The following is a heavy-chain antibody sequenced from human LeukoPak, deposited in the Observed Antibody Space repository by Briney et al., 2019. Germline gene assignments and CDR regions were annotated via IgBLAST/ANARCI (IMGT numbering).Heavy chain of an antibody. CDR2: IDPDGSDK. CDR1: GFTFSTYW. Sequence: GGSLILSCVAPGFTFSTYWMNSVRQAPGKGLERVDSIDPDGSDKYYVGTVKGRFTISRDNAKTSLYLQINSQRADDTALYFCARGIVVVVGASDHFDYWGQGTLITVSS. J-gene: IGHJ4*02. V-gene: IGHV3-7*01. CDR3: ARGIVVVVGASDHFDY. D-gene: IGHD2-15*01.